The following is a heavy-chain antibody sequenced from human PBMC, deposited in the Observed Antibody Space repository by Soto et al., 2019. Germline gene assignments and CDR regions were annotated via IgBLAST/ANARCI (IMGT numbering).Heavy chain of an antibody. CDR1: GGSISSGGYS. Sequence: QLQLQESGSGLVKPSQTLSLTCAVSGGSISSGGYSWSWIRQPPGKGLEWIGYIYHSGRTYYNPHLKSRVTISVHRSKNQFSLKLSSVTAADTAVYYCARAGGLGAVAVDYWGQGTLVTVSS. V-gene: IGHV4-30-2*01. J-gene: IGHJ4*02. D-gene: IGHD6-19*01. CDR2: IYHSGRT. CDR3: ARAGGLGAVAVDY.